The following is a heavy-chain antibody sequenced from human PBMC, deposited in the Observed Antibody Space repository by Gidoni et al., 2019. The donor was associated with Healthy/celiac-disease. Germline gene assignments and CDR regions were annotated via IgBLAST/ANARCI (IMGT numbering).Heavy chain of an antibody. J-gene: IGHJ1*01. CDR1: GFTFSSHS. V-gene: IGHV3-21*01. Sequence: EVQLVESGGGLVKPGGSLRLSWAASGFTFSSHSMNWVRQAPGKGLEWVSSISRSSSYIYYADSVKGRFTISRDNAKNSLYLQMNSLRAEDTSVYYCARAYYCDSSGYPQYFQHWGQGTLVTVSS. CDR2: ISRSSSYI. CDR3: ARAYYCDSSGYPQYFQH. D-gene: IGHD3-22*01.